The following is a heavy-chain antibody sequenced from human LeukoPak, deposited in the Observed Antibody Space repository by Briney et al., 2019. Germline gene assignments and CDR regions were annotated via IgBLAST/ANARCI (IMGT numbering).Heavy chain of an antibody. Sequence: SETLSLTCTVSGGSISSYYWNWIRQPPGKGLEWIGEINHSGSTNYNPSLKSRVTISVDTSKKQFSLKLSSVTAADTAVYYCARILWFGPTDYWGQGTLVTVSS. J-gene: IGHJ4*02. CDR1: GGSISSYY. CDR3: ARILWFGPTDY. V-gene: IGHV4-34*01. D-gene: IGHD3-10*01. CDR2: INHSGST.